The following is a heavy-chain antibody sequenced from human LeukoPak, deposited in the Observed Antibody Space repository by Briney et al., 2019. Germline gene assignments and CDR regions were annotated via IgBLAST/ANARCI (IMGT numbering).Heavy chain of an antibody. CDR3: ATNAMELHY. Sequence: GGSLRLSCAASVTVRSNYMSWVRQAPGKGLEWVSVIFSGGSTSYADSVKGRFTISRDNSKNTLFLQMNSLRSEDTAVYYCATNAMELHYWGQGTLVTVSS. D-gene: IGHD1-7*01. CDR2: IFSGGST. CDR1: VTVRSNY. J-gene: IGHJ4*02. V-gene: IGHV3-53*01.